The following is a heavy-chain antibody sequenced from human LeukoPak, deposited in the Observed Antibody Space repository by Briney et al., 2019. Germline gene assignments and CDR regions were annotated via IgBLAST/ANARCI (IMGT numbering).Heavy chain of an antibody. Sequence: SETLSLTCAVYGGSFSGYYWSWIRQPPGKGLEWIGEINHSGSTYYNSSLKSRVTISVDTSKNQFSLKLSSVTAADTAVYYCAKGYCSSITCYDDRGAFDYWGQGTLVTVSS. CDR2: INHSGST. J-gene: IGHJ4*02. D-gene: IGHD2-2*01. V-gene: IGHV4-34*01. CDR1: GGSFSGYY. CDR3: AKGYCSSITCYDDRGAFDY.